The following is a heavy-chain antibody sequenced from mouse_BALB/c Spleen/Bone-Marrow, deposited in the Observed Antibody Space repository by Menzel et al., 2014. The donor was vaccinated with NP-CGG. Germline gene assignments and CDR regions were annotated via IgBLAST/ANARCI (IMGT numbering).Heavy chain of an antibody. CDR2: IYPGNSDT. J-gene: IGHJ3*01. Sequence: VQLQQSGTVLARPGASVKMSCKASGYTFTSYWMHWVKQRPGQGLEWIGAIYPGNSDTSYNQKFKGKAKLTAVTSTSTAYMELSSLTNEDSAVYYSTRVYYYGSAWFAYWGQGTLVTVSA. CDR1: GYTFTSYW. V-gene: IGHV1-5*01. D-gene: IGHD1-1*01. CDR3: TRVYYYGSAWFAY.